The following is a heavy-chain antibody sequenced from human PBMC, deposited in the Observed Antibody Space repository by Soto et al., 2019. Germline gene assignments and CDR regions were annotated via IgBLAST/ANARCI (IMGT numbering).Heavy chain of an antibody. J-gene: IGHJ3*02. V-gene: IGHV1-18*01. D-gene: IGHD2-2*01. CDR2: ISAYNGNT. CDR3: ARDHGIVVVPAAMLPNAFDI. CDR1: GYTFTSYG. Sequence: GASVKVSCKASGYTFTSYGISWVRQAPGQGLEWMGWISAYNGNTNYAQKLQGRVTMTTDTSTSTACMELRSLRSDDTAVYYCARDHGIVVVPAAMLPNAFDIWGQGTMVTVSS.